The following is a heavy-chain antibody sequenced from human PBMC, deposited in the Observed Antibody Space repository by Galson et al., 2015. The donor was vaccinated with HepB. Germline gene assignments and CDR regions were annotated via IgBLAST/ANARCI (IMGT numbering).Heavy chain of an antibody. Sequence: SLRLSCAASGFTFSDHYMDWVRQAPGKGLEWVGRTRNKANGYTTEYAASVKGRFTISRDDSKNSLYLQMNSLKTEDTAVYYCAREARMTTVTTRWYFDLWGRGTLVTVSS. CDR3: AREARMTTVTTRWYFDL. V-gene: IGHV3-72*01. CDR1: GFTFSDHY. D-gene: IGHD4-17*01. J-gene: IGHJ2*01. CDR2: TRNKANGYTT.